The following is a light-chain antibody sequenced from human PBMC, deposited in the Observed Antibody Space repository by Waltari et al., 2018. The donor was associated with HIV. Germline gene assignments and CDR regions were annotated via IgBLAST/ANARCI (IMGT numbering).Light chain of an antibody. Sequence: QSALTQPRSVSGSPGQSVTISCTGTSSDVGGYNYVSWSQQHPGKAPKLMIYDVSKRPSGVPDRCSGSKSGNTASLTISGLQAEDEADYYCCSYAGSYTLVFGGGTKLTVL. CDR3: CSYAGSYTLV. J-gene: IGLJ3*02. CDR2: DVS. V-gene: IGLV2-11*01. CDR1: SSDVGGYNY.